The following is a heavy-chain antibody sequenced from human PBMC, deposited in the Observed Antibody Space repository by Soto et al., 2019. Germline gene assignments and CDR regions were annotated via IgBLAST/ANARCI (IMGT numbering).Heavy chain of an antibody. CDR2: IGIGSSTK. CDR3: ARDQLYYNDISGRPLNAFDV. D-gene: IGHD3-22*01. V-gene: IGHV3-48*01. CDR1: GFTFRNYG. J-gene: IGHJ3*01. Sequence: GASLSLSWAASGFTFRNYGINWVLQAPGKGQEWVSYIGIGSSTKYYADSVKGRFTISRDNAKNSLYLQMNSLRAEDTAVYYCARDQLYYNDISGRPLNAFDVWGQGTMVNVSS.